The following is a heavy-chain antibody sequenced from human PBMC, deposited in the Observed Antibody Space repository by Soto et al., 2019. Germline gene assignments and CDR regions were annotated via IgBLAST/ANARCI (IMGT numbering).Heavy chain of an antibody. V-gene: IGHV4-4*02. J-gene: IGHJ6*02. D-gene: IGHD3-22*01. CDR2: IYHGGSS. CDR1: GGSISSSKW. CDR3: ARDRDSSDTGGMDV. Sequence: QVQLHESGPGLVKPSWTLSLTCAVSGGSISSSKWWSWVRQPPGKGLEWIGQIYHGGSSDYNPSLKSRVTISIDKSKNQFSLKLSSVTAADTAVYYCARDRDSSDTGGMDVWGQGNTVIVSS.